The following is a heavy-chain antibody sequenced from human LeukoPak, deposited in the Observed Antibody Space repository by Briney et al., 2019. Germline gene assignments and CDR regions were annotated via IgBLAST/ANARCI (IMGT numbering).Heavy chain of an antibody. Sequence: ASVKVSCKASGGTFSSYAIGWVRQAPGQGLEWMGGIIPIFGTANYAQKFQGRVTITADKSTSTAYMELSSLRSEDTVVYYCARLTYGHFDYWGQGTLVTVSS. V-gene: IGHV1-69*06. D-gene: IGHD2-8*01. CDR1: GGTFSSYA. CDR2: IIPIFGTA. J-gene: IGHJ4*02. CDR3: ARLTYGHFDY.